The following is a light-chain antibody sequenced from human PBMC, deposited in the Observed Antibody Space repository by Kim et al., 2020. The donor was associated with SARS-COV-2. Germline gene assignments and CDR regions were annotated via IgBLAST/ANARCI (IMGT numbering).Light chain of an antibody. V-gene: IGLV1-40*01. CDR3: QSYDSSLSAWV. J-gene: IGLJ3*02. CDR2: GNT. Sequence: RVTISCTGSSSNIGAGYEVHWYQQLPGTAPKLLIYGNTNRPSGVPDRFSGSKSGTSASLAITGLQAEDEADYYCQSYDSSLSAWVFGGGTKLTVL. CDR1: SSNIGAGYE.